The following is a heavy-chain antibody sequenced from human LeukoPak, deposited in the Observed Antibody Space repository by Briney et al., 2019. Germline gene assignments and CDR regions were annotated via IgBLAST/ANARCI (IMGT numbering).Heavy chain of an antibody. CDR3: ARQSLDGGSCYDY. D-gene: IGHD2-15*01. CDR2: MNPNSGNT. Sequence: ASVTVSCKASGYSFSTFDINWVRPDPGQGPEWMGWMNPNSGNTGYAQKFQGRVTLTRSTSMTTAYMELSSLRSEDTAVYYCARQSLDGGSCYDYWGQGTPVTISS. V-gene: IGHV1-8*01. CDR1: GYSFSTFD. J-gene: IGHJ4*02.